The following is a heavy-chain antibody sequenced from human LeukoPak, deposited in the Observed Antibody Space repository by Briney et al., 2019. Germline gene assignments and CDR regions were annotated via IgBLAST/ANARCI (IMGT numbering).Heavy chain of an antibody. CDR3: ARSQLTTVDYYGMDV. CDR2: ISYEGSYK. J-gene: IGHJ6*02. V-gene: IGHV3-30*03. Sequence: GGSLRLSCAASGFTFSGYGMHWVRQAPGKGLEWVAVISYEGSYKFFADSVKGRFTISRDNSKTTLYLQMNRLSPEDTAVYYCARSQLTTVDYYGMDVWGHGTTVIVSS. CDR1: GFTFSGYG. D-gene: IGHD4-23*01.